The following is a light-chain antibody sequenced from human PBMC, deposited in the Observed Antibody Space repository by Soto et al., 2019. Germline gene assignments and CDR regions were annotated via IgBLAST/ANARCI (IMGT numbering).Light chain of an antibody. CDR2: KAS. CDR3: QQFNSYPYT. J-gene: IGKJ2*01. V-gene: IGKV1-9*01. CDR1: EGIGSY. Sequence: DIHLTQSPSFLSASLGDRVTISCRASEGIGSYLAWYQQKPGKAPNLLIYKASTLQSGVPSRFSGSGSGTELTLTITGLQPEDFATYYCQQFNSYPYTFGQGTKLEIK.